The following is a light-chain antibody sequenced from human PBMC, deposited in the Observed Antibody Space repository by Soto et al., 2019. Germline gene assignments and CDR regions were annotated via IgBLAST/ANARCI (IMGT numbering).Light chain of an antibody. CDR2: EVT. V-gene: IGLV2-8*01. J-gene: IGLJ1*01. Sequence: QSALTQPPSASGSPGQSVTNPCTGTSSDIGGYNYVSWYQQHPGKAPKLMLYEVTKRPSGVPDRFSGSKSGNTASLPVSGLQAEDEADYYCSSYAGSNVHYVFGTGTKLTVL. CDR3: SSYAGSNVHYV. CDR1: SSDIGGYNY.